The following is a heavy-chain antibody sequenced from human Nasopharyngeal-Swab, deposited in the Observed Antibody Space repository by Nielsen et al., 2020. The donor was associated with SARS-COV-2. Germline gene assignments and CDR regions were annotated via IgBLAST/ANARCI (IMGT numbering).Heavy chain of an antibody. J-gene: IGHJ6*02. CDR3: ARAGRVGDAYTGLDV. Sequence: SETLSFTCSVSGGSFTGFYWNWIRQAPGKGLEWIGEINHNERTNYNPSLKSRIAMLVDTSNNQVSLKVSSVSAGDTAVYYCARAGRVGDAYTGLDVWGQGTTVTVSS. D-gene: IGHD5-24*01. CDR1: GGSFTGFY. V-gene: IGHV4-34*01. CDR2: INHNERT.